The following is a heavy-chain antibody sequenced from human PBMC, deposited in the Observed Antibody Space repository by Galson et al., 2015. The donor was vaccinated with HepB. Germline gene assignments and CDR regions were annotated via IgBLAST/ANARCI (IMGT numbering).Heavy chain of an antibody. CDR1: GFTFSVYG. CDR2: ISYDGSTK. V-gene: IGHV3-33*01. Sequence: SLRLSCAASGFTFSVYGMNWVRQAPGKGLEWVAIISYDGSTKYYADCVKGRFTLSRDNSKNTLYLQMNSLRAEDTAVYYCARDANPGYSSGWYNLYFDFWGQGTLVTVSS. CDR3: ARDANPGYSSGWYNLYFDF. J-gene: IGHJ4*02. D-gene: IGHD6-19*01.